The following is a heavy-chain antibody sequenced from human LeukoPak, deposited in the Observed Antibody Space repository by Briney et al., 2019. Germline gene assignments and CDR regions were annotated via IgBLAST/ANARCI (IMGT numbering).Heavy chain of an antibody. CDR2: MNPNSGST. CDR3: ARSKQWLVRDDY. V-gene: IGHV1-8*01. D-gene: IGHD6-19*01. CDR1: GYTFTSYD. Sequence: ASVKVSCKASGYTFTSYDINWVRQATGQGLEWMGWMNPNSGSTGYAQKFQGRVTMTRDTSISTAYMELSRLRSDDTAVYYCARSKQWLVRDDYWGQGTLVTVSS. J-gene: IGHJ4*02.